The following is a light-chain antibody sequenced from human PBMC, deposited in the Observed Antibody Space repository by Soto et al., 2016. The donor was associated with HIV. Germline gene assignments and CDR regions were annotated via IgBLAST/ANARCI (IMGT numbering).Light chain of an antibody. Sequence: DIQMTQSPSSLSASIGDRVTITCRASQMINSYLNWYQQKPGKAPKLLIYAASSLQIGVPSRFSGSASGTDFSLTISNLQPEDFATYYCTTELQYSPSPFGQGTRLEI. CDR2: AAS. V-gene: IGKV1-39*01. J-gene: IGKJ5*01. CDR1: QMINSY. CDR3: TTELQYSPSP.